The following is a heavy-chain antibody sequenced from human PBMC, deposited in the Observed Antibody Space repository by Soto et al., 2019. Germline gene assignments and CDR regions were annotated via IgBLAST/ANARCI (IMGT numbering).Heavy chain of an antibody. Sequence: SETLSLTCTVSGGSISSYYWSWIRQPPGKGLEWIGYIYYGGSTNYNPSLKSRVTISVDTSKNQFSLKLSSVTAADTAVYYCARRAYGSGSYYLLGYFAYWGQGTLVTVSS. V-gene: IGHV4-59*01. CDR3: ARRAYGSGSYYLLGYFAY. CDR2: IYYGGST. D-gene: IGHD3-10*01. CDR1: GGSISSYY. J-gene: IGHJ4*02.